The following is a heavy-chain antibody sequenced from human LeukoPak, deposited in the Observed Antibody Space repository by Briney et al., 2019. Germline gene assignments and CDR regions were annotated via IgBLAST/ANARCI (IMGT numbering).Heavy chain of an antibody. D-gene: IGHD6-13*01. CDR1: GGSISSGDYY. Sequence: SQTLSLTCTVSGGSISSGDYYWSWIRQLPGKGLEWIGHIYYSGSTYYNPSLKSRVTISVDTSKNQSSLKLSSLTAADTAVYYCARAVAAAGIIDWGQGTLVTVSS. J-gene: IGHJ4*02. V-gene: IGHV4-30-4*08. CDR3: ARAVAAAGIID. CDR2: IYYSGST.